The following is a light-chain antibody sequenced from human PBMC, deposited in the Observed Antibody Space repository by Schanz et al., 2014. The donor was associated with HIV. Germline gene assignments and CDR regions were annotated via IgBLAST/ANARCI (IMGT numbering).Light chain of an antibody. CDR3: QQCVTYPYT. V-gene: IGKV1-5*03. CDR1: QTIGRL. Sequence: IQMTQSPSTVSASVGDRVTITCRASQTIGRLMAWYQQKPGRAPKLLIYQASTLDTGVPSRFSGSGSGTSFTLTITSLQPDDFATYYCQQCVTYPYTFGQGTKLDIK. J-gene: IGKJ2*01. CDR2: QAS.